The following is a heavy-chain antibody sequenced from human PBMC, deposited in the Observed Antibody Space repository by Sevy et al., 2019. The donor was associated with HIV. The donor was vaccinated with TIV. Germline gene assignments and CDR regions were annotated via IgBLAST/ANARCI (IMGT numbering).Heavy chain of an antibody. J-gene: IGHJ4*02. CDR2: IKQDGTDK. CDR3: ARALADWGSFHYSS. V-gene: IGHV3-7*01. D-gene: IGHD3-16*02. Sequence: GGSLRLSCAASGFTFATYWMTWVRQAPGKGLEWVAYIKQDGTDKYYVDSVRGRFAISRDNVKNSLYLHMSGLRAEDTAVYYCARALADWGSFHYSSWGRGTLVTVSS. CDR1: GFTFATYW.